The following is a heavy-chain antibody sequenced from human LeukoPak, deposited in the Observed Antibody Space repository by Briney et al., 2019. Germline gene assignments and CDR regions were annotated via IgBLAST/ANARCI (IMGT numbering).Heavy chain of an antibody. J-gene: IGHJ4*02. CDR3: ARLATHGDY. CDR1: GFTFSTYG. D-gene: IGHD5-24*01. CDR2: VRYDGSNK. V-gene: IGHV3-30*02. Sequence: GGSLRLSCAASGFTFSTYGMHWVRQAPGKGLEWVAFVRYDGSNKYYADSVKGRFTISRDNSKNTLYLQMNSLRPEDTAVYYCARLATHGDYWGQGTLVTISS.